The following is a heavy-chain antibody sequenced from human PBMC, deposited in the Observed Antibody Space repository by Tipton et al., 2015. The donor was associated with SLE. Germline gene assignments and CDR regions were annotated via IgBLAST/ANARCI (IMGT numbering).Heavy chain of an antibody. CDR1: GYSISSGYY. D-gene: IGHD3-22*01. CDR3: ARDTDRGSSAYAGAFDF. V-gene: IGHV4-38-2*02. Sequence: TLSLTCSVTGYSISSGYYWGWIRQPPGRGLEWIGSFHHKGSSYYSPSLGSRVTISGDTSRNPFSLTLSSVTAADTAVYYCARDTDRGSSAYAGAFDFWGQGTVVTVSS. CDR2: FHHKGSS. J-gene: IGHJ3*01.